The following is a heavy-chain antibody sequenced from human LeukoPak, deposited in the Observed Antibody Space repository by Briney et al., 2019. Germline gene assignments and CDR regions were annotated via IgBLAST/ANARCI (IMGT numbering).Heavy chain of an antibody. CDR1: GGSISSYY. CDR3: ASPAMAFIDQGRYNYYYYMDV. D-gene: IGHD5-18*01. CDR2: MST. V-gene: IGHV4-4*07. J-gene: IGHJ6*03. Sequence: SETLSLTCTVSGGSISSYYWSWIRQPAGKGLEWIGRMSTNYNPSLKSRVTMSVDTSKNQFSLKLSSVTAADTAVYYCASPAMAFIDQGRYNYYYYMDVWGKGTTVTVSS.